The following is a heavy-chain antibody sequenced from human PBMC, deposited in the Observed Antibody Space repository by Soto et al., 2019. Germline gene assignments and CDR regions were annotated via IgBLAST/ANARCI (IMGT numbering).Heavy chain of an antibody. V-gene: IGHV3-30*18. Sequence: VSYAASGFTWSSYAKSWCRHAPEKELEWVALISDDGSKKYYADSAKGRFTISRDNSKNTLYLQMNSLRDEDTAVYHCAKDRGQLQPERRNDAFDIWGQGTMVTVSS. CDR3: AKDRGQLQPERRNDAFDI. CDR1: GFTWSSYA. D-gene: IGHD1-1*01. J-gene: IGHJ3*02. CDR2: ISDDGSKK.